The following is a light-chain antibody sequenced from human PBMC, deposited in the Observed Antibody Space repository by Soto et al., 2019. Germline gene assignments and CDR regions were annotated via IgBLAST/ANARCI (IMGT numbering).Light chain of an antibody. CDR1: QDISKY. Sequence: VAVTLKASQDISKYLNWYQHKPGKAPKLLIYDASNFETGVRSRFRVSGSGTHFKFIIRSLQPEDLATYFFEKDGKRPLALSAGTKVDIK. J-gene: IGKJ4*02. V-gene: IGKV1-33*01. CDR2: DAS. CDR3: EKDGKRPLA.